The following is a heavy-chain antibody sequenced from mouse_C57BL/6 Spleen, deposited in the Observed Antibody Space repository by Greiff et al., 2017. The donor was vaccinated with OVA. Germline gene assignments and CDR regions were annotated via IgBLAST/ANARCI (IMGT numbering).Heavy chain of an antibody. CDR3: TIPDGDGFAY. CDR1: GYTFTDYE. CDR2: IDPETGGT. V-gene: IGHV1-15*01. J-gene: IGHJ3*01. Sequence: QVQLQQSGAELVRPGASVTLSCKASGYTFTDYEMHWVKQTPVHGLEWIGAIDPETGGTAYNQKFKGKAILTADKSSSTAYMELRSLTSEDSAVYCCTIPDGDGFAYWGQGTLVTVSA.